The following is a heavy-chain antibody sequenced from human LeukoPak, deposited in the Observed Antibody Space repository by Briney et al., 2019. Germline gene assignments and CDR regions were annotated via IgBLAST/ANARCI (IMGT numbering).Heavy chain of an antibody. D-gene: IGHD5-12*01. J-gene: IGHJ4*02. CDR3: ARTIVATIKASRRGPYYFDY. CDR1: GGSSSGCY. Sequence: SETLSLTCAVYGGSSSGCYWSWIRQPPGKGLEWIGEINHSGSTNYNPSLKSRVTISVDTSKNQFSLKLSSVTAADTAVYYCARTIVATIKASRRGPYYFDYWGQGTLVTVSS. V-gene: IGHV4-34*01. CDR2: INHSGST.